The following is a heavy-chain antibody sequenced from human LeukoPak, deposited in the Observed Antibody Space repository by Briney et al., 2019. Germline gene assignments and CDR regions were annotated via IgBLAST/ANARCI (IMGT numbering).Heavy chain of an antibody. J-gene: IGHJ4*02. D-gene: IGHD3-10*01. CDR2: IYYSGST. CDR3: ARGFSPVGDY. V-gene: IGHV4-59*01. CDR1: GGSISNYY. Sequence: SETLSLTCTVSGGSISNYYWSWIRQPPGKGLEWIGYIYYSGSTNYNPSLKSRVTISVDTSKNQFSLKLSSVTAADTAVYYCARGFSPVGDYWGQGTLVTVSS.